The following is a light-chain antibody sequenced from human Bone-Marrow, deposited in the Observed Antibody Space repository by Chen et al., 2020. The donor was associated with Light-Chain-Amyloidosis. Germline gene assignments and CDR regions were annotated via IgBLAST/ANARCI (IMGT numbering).Light chain of an antibody. Sequence: NFMLTQPHSVSESPGKTVIISCTRSSASIATNYVKWYQQRPGSSPTTVIYEDDQRPYGVPARFSGSIDRSSNSASLTISGLKTEDEADYYCQSYQGSSQGVFGGGTKLTVL. CDR2: EDD. J-gene: IGLJ3*02. V-gene: IGLV6-57*01. CDR1: SASIATNY. CDR3: QSYQGSSQGV.